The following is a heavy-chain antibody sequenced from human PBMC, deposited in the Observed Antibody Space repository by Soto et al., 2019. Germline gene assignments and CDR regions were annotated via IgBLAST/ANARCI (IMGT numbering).Heavy chain of an antibody. CDR3: ARSSSIAARPAYGMDV. CDR2: IDPSDSYT. J-gene: IGHJ6*02. V-gene: IGHV5-10-1*01. D-gene: IGHD6-6*01. CDR1: GHSFTSYW. Sequence: GESLKISCKGSGHSFTSYWISWVRQMPGKGLEWMGRIDPSDSYTNYSPSFQGHVTISADKSISTAYLQWSSLKASDTAMYYCARSSSIAARPAYGMDVWGQGTTVTVSS.